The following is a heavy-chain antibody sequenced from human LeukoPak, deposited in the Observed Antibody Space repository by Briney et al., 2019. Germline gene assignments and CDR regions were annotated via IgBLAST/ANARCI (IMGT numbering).Heavy chain of an antibody. Sequence: GGSLRLSCAASGFTFSSYSMNWVRQAPGKGLEWLSYITTSSDTIYYADSVKGRFTISRDNANNSLYLQMNSLRAEDTAVYYCARARSSYGYGDAFDIWGQGTMVTVSS. CDR3: ARARSSYGYGDAFDI. V-gene: IGHV3-48*01. D-gene: IGHD5-18*01. CDR2: ITTSSDTI. J-gene: IGHJ3*02. CDR1: GFTFSSYS.